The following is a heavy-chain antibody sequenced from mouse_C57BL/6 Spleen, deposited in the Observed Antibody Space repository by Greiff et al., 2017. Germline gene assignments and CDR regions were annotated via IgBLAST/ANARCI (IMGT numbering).Heavy chain of an antibody. Sequence: VQLQQSGPELVKPGASVKISCKASGYAFSSSWMNWVKQRPGKGLEWIGRIYPGDGDTNYNGKFKGKATLTADKSSSTAYMQLSSLTSEDSAVYFCARGWEPWFAYWGQGTLVTVSA. V-gene: IGHV1-82*01. J-gene: IGHJ3*01. CDR2: IYPGDGDT. D-gene: IGHD1-1*02. CDR1: GYAFSSSW. CDR3: ARGWEPWFAY.